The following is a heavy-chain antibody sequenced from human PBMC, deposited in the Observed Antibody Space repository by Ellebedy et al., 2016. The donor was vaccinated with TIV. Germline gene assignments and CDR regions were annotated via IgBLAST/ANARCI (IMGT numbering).Heavy chain of an antibody. Sequence: GGSLRLSXKGSGYSFTSYWISWVRQMPGKGLEWMGRIDPSDSYTNYSPSFQGHVTISADKSISTAYLQWSSLKASDTAMYYCARHFVNPDILTGLDAFDIWGQGTMVTVSS. CDR1: GYSFTSYW. D-gene: IGHD3-9*01. CDR3: ARHFVNPDILTGLDAFDI. V-gene: IGHV5-10-1*01. CDR2: IDPSDSYT. J-gene: IGHJ3*02.